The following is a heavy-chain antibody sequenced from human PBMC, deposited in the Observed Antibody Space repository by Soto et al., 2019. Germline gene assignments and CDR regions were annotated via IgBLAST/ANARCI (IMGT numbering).Heavy chain of an antibody. D-gene: IGHD6-13*01. Sequence: QLQLQESGPGLVKPSETLSLTCNVSGGSISSSRSYWAWFRQPPGKELEWIANIFYAGNTYYNPSLKSRVTVSVDTSKNQFSLKLDSVTAADTAVYYGARQAAAPGIELWVDPWGQGTLVTVSS. CDR2: IFYAGNT. J-gene: IGHJ5*02. CDR1: GGSISSSRSY. V-gene: IGHV4-39*01. CDR3: ARQAAAPGIELWVDP.